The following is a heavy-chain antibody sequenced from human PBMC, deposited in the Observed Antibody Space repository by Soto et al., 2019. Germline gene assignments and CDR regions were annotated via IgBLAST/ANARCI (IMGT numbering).Heavy chain of an antibody. J-gene: IGHJ3*02. V-gene: IGHV1-69*06. CDR2: IIPIFGTA. D-gene: IGHD3-22*01. CDR3: ARGHDSSGYHNDAFDI. CDR1: GGTFSSYA. Sequence: RASVKVSCKASGGTFSSYAISWVRQAPGQGLEWMGGIIPIFGTANYAQKFQGRVTITADKSTSTAYMELSSLRSEDTAVYYCARGHDSSGYHNDAFDIWGQGTMVTVSS.